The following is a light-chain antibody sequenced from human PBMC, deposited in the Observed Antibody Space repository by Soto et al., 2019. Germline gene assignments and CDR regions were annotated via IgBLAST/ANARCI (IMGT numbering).Light chain of an antibody. CDR3: GTWDSSLSAVV. CDR1: SSNIGIDY. J-gene: IGLJ3*02. V-gene: IGLV1-51*01. CDR2: DDH. Sequence: QSVLTQPPSVSAAPGQKVTIACSGSSSNIGIDYVSWYQHIPGTAPKLLIYDDHHRPSGIPDRFSGSKSGTSATLDITGLQTGDEADYYCGTWDSSLSAVVFGGGTEVTVL.